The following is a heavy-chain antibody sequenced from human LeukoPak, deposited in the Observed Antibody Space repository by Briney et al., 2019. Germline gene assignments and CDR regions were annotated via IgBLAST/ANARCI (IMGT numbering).Heavy chain of an antibody. J-gene: IGHJ4*02. CDR2: ISYDGSHD. D-gene: IGHD7-27*01. CDR1: GFSFTNYA. V-gene: IGHV3-30*01. Sequence: PGGSLRLSCAASGFSFTNYAIHWVRQAPGKGLEWVAVISYDGSHDYYANSVKGRFSISRDNFKNMVFLQMNSLRDEDTAVYYCARGSLTGGRVFYFDYWGQGSLVAVSS. CDR3: ARGSLTGGRVFYFDY.